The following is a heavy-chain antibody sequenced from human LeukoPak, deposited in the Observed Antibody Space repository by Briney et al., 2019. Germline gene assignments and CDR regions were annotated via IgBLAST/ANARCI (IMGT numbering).Heavy chain of an antibody. CDR3: ARGQDIVVVPAAISARGAFDI. D-gene: IGHD2-2*01. J-gene: IGHJ3*02. CDR1: GGTFSSYA. CDR2: IIPIFGTA. V-gene: IGHV1-69*13. Sequence: GASVKASCKASGGTFSSYAISWVRQAPGQGLEWMGGIIPIFGTANYAQKFQGRVTITADESTSTAYMELSSLRSEDTAVYYCARGQDIVVVPAAISARGAFDIWGQGTMVTVSS.